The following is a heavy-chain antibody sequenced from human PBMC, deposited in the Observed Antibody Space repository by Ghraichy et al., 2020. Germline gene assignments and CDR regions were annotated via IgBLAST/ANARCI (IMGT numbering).Heavy chain of an antibody. Sequence: GGSLRLSCAASGFTFSSYAMSSVRQAPGKGLEWVSVISGSGGSTYYADSVKGRFTISRDNSKNTLYLQMNSLRAEDTAVYYCAKGWAGSYNRQFDYWGQGTLVTVSS. V-gene: IGHV3-23*01. CDR1: GFTFSSYA. CDR3: AKGWAGSYNRQFDY. CDR2: ISGSGGST. J-gene: IGHJ4*02. D-gene: IGHD1-26*01.